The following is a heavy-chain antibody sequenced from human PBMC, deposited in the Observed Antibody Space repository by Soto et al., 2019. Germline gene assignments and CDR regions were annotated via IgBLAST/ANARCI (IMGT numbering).Heavy chain of an antibody. V-gene: IGHV1-8*01. J-gene: IGHJ4*02. CDR2: VNPNNGDT. Sequence: QVQLVQSGAELKKPGASVKVSCKASGYTFSNYDMNWVRQATGQGPEWIGWVNPNNGDTGYAQKFQGLITLTTEISTTTAYMELTNLRSEETAIYYCAKVSRKGSAIDFDYWGQGTLITVSS. CDR3: AKVSRKGSAIDFDY. D-gene: IGHD3-10*01. CDR1: GYTFSNYD.